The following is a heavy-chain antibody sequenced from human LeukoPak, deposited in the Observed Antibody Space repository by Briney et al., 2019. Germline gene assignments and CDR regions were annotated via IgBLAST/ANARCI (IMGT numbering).Heavy chain of an antibody. Sequence: ASVKVSCKASGYTFTDYYMHWVRQATGQGLEWMGWMNPNSGNTGYAQKFQGRVTMTRNTSISTAYMELSSLRSEDTAVYYCARVFDSSGYYPYYFDYWGQGTLVTVSS. D-gene: IGHD3-22*01. J-gene: IGHJ4*02. CDR2: MNPNSGNT. CDR3: ARVFDSSGYYPYYFDY. V-gene: IGHV1-8*02. CDR1: GYTFTDYY.